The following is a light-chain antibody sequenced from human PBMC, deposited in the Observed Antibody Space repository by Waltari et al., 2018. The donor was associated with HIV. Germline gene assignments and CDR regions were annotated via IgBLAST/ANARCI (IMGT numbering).Light chain of an antibody. Sequence: DIVMTQSPDSLAVSLGERATINCKSSHSVLYSSNSKNYLAWYQQNQGQPPKLLIYSASTRESGVPDRFSGSGSGTDFTLTISSLQAEDVALYYGQQYYTTPSSTFGQGTKLAIK. CDR2: SAS. CDR1: HSVLYSSNSKNY. J-gene: IGKJ2*01. CDR3: QQYYTTPSST. V-gene: IGKV4-1*01.